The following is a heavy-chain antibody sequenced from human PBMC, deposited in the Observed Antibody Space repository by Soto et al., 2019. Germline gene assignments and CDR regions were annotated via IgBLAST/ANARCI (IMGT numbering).Heavy chain of an antibody. CDR1: GCTFSSYA. J-gene: IGHJ6*02. CDR3: AKSSVSPGYSSGWYSVYYYYGMDV. D-gene: IGHD6-19*01. Sequence: GGSLRLSCAASGCTFSSYAMSWVRQAPGKGLEWVSAISGSGGSTYYADSVKGRFTISRDNSKNTLYLQMNSLRAEDTAVYYCAKSSVSPGYSSGWYSVYYYYGMDVWGQRTTVTVSS. V-gene: IGHV3-23*01. CDR2: ISGSGGST.